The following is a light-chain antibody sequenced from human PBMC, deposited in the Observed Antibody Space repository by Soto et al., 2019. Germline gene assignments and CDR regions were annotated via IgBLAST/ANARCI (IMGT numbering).Light chain of an antibody. CDR1: NIGSKS. CDR2: YDS. CDR3: QVWDSNSDHVV. V-gene: IGLV3-21*04. Sequence: SYELTQPPSVSVAPGKTARITCGGNNIGSKSVHWYQQKPGQAPVLVIYYDSDRPSGIPERFSGSNSGNTATLTISRVEAGDEADYYCQVWDSNSDHVVFGAGTKLTVL. J-gene: IGLJ2*01.